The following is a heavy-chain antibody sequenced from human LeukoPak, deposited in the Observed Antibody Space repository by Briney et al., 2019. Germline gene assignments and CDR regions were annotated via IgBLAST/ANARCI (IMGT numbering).Heavy chain of an antibody. Sequence: GASVNVSCKASDYTFTSYDITWVRQAPGQGLEWMGWISAYNGNTNYAQKLQGRVTMTTDTSTYTAYMELRSLRSDDTAVYYCATSTVTTGDAFDIWGQGTMVTVSS. CDR1: DYTFTSYD. D-gene: IGHD4-17*01. V-gene: IGHV1-18*01. CDR3: ATSTVTTGDAFDI. J-gene: IGHJ3*02. CDR2: ISAYNGNT.